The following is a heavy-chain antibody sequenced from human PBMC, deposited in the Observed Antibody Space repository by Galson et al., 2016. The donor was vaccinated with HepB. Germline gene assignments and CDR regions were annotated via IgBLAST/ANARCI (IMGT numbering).Heavy chain of an antibody. J-gene: IGHJ4*02. CDR1: GDSVSSDSAA. Sequence: CAISGDSVSSDSAAWNWIRQSPSRGLEWLGRTYYRSKWYNDYAVSVKSRITINPDTSKNQFSLQLNSVTPEDAAVYYCARESQQLYHFDYRAQGTLVTVSS. V-gene: IGHV6-1*01. CDR3: ARESQQLYHFDY. CDR2: TYYRSKWYN. D-gene: IGHD6-13*01.